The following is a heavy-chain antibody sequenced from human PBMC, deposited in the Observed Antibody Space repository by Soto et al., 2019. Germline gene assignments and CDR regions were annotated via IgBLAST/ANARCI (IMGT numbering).Heavy chain of an antibody. CDR1: GFTFSSYG. V-gene: IGHV3-30*18. D-gene: IGHD3-3*01. Sequence: PGGSLRLSCAASGFTFSSYGMHWVRQAPGKGLEWVAVISYDGTNKYYTDSVKGRFTISRDNSKNTLYVQMNSLRAEDTAVYYYAKEREADIWRLSYYYYGMDVWGQGTTVTVSS. CDR3: AKEREADIWRLSYYYYGMDV. CDR2: ISYDGTNK. J-gene: IGHJ6*02.